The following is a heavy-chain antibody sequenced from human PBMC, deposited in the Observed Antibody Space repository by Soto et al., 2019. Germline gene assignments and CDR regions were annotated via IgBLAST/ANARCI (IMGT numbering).Heavy chain of an antibody. Sequence: SETLSLTCSVYNGSLSGYSWNWIRQPPGKGLEWIGEINHYGTINYNPSLMSRVTMSVDRSRNQFSLKLRSVTAADTAVYYCATGGGFIEGRMVLFASCGQGAQVTVSS. CDR1: NGSLSGYS. V-gene: IGHV4-34*01. CDR2: INHYGTI. D-gene: IGHD3-16*02. J-gene: IGHJ5*01. CDR3: ATGGGFIEGRMVLFAS.